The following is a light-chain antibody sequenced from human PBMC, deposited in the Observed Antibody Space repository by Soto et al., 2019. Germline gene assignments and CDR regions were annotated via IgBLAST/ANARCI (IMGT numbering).Light chain of an antibody. CDR2: EVN. V-gene: IGLV2-8*01. J-gene: IGLJ2*01. CDR1: SSDVGGYNY. Sequence: QSALTQPPSASGPPGQSVTISCTGTSSDVGGYNYVSWYQQHPGKAPKLMIYEVNNRPSGVPDRFSGSKSGNTASLTVSGLQAGDEGDYYCTSYAGSNNLVFGGGTKLT. CDR3: TSYAGSNNLV.